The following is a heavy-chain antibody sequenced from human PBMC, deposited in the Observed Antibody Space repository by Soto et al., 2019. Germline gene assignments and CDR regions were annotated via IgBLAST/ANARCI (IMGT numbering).Heavy chain of an antibody. J-gene: IGHJ4*02. CDR2: INAGNGNT. V-gene: IGHV1-3*01. CDR3: ATRPYCSSTSCYHY. Sequence: SVEASSKASGSTFSSYAMRWVRQPPGQRLEWMGWINAGNGNTKYSQKFQGRVTITRDTSASTAYMELSSLRSDDTAVYYCATRPYCSSTSCYHYWGQGTLVTVSS. CDR1: GSTFSSYA. D-gene: IGHD2-2*01.